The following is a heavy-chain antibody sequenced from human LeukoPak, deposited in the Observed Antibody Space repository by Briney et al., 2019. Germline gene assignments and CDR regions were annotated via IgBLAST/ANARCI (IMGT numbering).Heavy chain of an antibody. J-gene: IGHJ3*02. D-gene: IGHD2-2*01. V-gene: IGHV4-34*01. CDR1: GGSFSGYY. CDR2: INHSGST. CDR3: VRTRLSDHIVPAAERADDARDM. Sequence: SETLSLTCAVYGGSFSGYYWSWIRQPPGKGLEWIGEINHSGSTNYNPSLKSRVTVSVDTSENQFSLKLSSVAAADTAVYFCVRTRLSDHIVPAAERADDARDMWGQGTMVTVTS.